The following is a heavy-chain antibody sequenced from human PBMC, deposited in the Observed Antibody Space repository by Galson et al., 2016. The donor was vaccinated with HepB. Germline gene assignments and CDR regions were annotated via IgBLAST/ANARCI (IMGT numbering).Heavy chain of an antibody. Sequence: TLSLTCTVSGGSISSGGYYWSWIRQHPGKGLEWIGYIYYSGSTYYNPSLKSRVTISVDTSKNQFSLKLSSVTAADTAVYYCARAECQVLQIYYFDYWGQGTLVTVSS. CDR3: ARAECQVLQIYYFDY. CDR1: GGSISSGGYY. V-gene: IGHV4-31*03. J-gene: IGHJ4*02. CDR2: IYYSGST. D-gene: IGHD2-2*01.